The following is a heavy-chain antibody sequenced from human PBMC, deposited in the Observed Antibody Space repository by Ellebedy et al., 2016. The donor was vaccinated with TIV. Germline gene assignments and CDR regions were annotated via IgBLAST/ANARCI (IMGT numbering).Heavy chain of an antibody. CDR3: ARRIPAEDYFDY. D-gene: IGHD5-18*01. J-gene: IGHJ4*02. Sequence: GESLKISCAASGFTFSSYAMHWVRQAPGKGLEWVAVISYDGSNKYYADSVKGRFTISRDNSKNTLYLQMNSLRAEDTAVYYCARRIPAEDYFDYWGQGTLVTVSS. CDR1: GFTFSSYA. CDR2: ISYDGSNK. V-gene: IGHV3-30-3*01.